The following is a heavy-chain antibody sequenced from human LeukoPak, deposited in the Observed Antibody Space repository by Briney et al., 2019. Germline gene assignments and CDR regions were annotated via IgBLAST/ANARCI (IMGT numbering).Heavy chain of an antibody. Sequence: GASVKVSCKASGYTFTGYYMHWVRQAPGQGLEWMGWINPNSGGTNYARKFQGRVAMTRDTSISIAYMELSRLRSDDTAVYYCASGYYRVNYFDYWGQGTLVTVSS. CDR1: GYTFTGYY. V-gene: IGHV1-2*02. D-gene: IGHD3-22*01. CDR3: ASGYYRVNYFDY. J-gene: IGHJ4*02. CDR2: INPNSGGT.